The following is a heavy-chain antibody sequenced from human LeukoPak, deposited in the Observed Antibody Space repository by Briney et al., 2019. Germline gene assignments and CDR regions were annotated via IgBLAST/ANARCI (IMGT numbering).Heavy chain of an antibody. D-gene: IGHD3-22*01. V-gene: IGHV3-48*03. Sequence: PGGSLRLSCAASGFTFSGYEMNWVRQAPGKGLEWVSYISSSGNNIYYADSVEGRFTISRDNAKNSLYLQMNSLRAEDTAVYYCARDKYYYDSSGYYYPLEYWGQGTLVTVSS. J-gene: IGHJ4*02. CDR2: ISSSGNNI. CDR1: GFTFSGYE. CDR3: ARDKYYYDSSGYYYPLEY.